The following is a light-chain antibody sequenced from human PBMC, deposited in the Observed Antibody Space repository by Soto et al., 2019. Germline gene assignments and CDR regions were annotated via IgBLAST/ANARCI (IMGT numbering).Light chain of an antibody. Sequence: QSALTQPASVSGSPGQSITISCTGTSSDVGSYNLVSWYQLHQGRAPKLMIYEGSKRPSGVSNRFSGSKSGNTASLTISGLQAEDEADYYCCSYARSSTYVFGTGTKVTVL. CDR1: SSDVGSYNL. J-gene: IGLJ1*01. V-gene: IGLV2-23*01. CDR2: EGS. CDR3: CSYARSSTYV.